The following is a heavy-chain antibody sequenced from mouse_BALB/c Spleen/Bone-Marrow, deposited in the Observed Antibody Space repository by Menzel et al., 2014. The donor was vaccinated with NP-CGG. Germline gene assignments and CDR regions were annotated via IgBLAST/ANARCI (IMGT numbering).Heavy chain of an antibody. V-gene: IGHV2-6-7*01. J-gene: IGHJ4*01. Sequence: QVHVKQSGPGLVAPSQSLSITCTVSGFSLTGYGVNWVRQPPGKGLEWLGMIWGDGSTDYNSALKSRLSISKDNSKSQVFIKMNSLQTDDTARYYCARTLGHYAMDYWGQGTSVTVSS. CDR2: IWGDGST. D-gene: IGHD4-1*01. CDR3: ARTLGHYAMDY. CDR1: GFSLTGYG.